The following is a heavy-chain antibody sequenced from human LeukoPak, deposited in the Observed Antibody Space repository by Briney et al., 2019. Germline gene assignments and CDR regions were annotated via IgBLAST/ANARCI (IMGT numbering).Heavy chain of an antibody. Sequence: GGSLRLSCAASGFTFSSYTMKWVRQAPGKGLEWVSSISSSSSYIYYADSVKGRFTISRDNAKNSLYLQMNSLRAEDTAVYFCARAPTMIVVDYYFDYWGQGTLVTVSS. D-gene: IGHD3-22*01. V-gene: IGHV3-21*01. CDR3: ARAPTMIVVDYYFDY. J-gene: IGHJ4*02. CDR2: ISSSSSYI. CDR1: GFTFSSYT.